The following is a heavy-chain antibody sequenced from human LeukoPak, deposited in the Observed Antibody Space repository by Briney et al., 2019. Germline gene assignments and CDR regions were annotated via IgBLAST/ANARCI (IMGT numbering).Heavy chain of an antibody. CDR3: TTLRYFDWLLS. D-gene: IGHD3-9*01. CDR2: IKSKADGGTT. CDR1: GFTFSKAC. V-gene: IGHV3-15*01. J-gene: IGHJ5*02. Sequence: PGGSLRLSCAASGFTFSKACMSWVRQAPGKGLEWVGRIKSKADGGTTDYATPVKGRFTFSRDDSKNTLYLQMNSLKTEDTAVYYCTTLRYFDWLLSWGQGTLVTVSS.